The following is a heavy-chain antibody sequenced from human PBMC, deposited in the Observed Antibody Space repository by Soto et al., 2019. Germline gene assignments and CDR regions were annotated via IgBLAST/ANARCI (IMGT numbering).Heavy chain of an antibody. CDR2: ISSSSSTI. CDR3: ARDREDYGDFYDAFDI. V-gene: IGHV3-48*01. D-gene: IGHD4-17*01. CDR1: GFTFSSYS. Sequence: GGSLRLSCAASGFTFSSYSMNWVRQAPGKGLEWVSYISSSSSTIYYADSVKGRFTISRDNAKNSLYLQMNSLRAEDTAVYYCARDREDYGDFYDAFDIWGQGTMVTVSS. J-gene: IGHJ3*02.